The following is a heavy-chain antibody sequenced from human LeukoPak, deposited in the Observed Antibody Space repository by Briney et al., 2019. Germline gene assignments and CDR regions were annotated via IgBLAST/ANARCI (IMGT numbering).Heavy chain of an antibody. D-gene: IGHD1-26*01. V-gene: IGHV3-33*01. CDR1: GFTYSSYG. J-gene: IGHJ4*02. Sequence: PGGSLRLSCAASGFTYSSYGMHWVRQAPGKGLEWVAIIWYDGSNKYYADSVKGRFTISRDNSKNTLYLQMNRLRAEDTARYYCARNNGNYILDDWGQGTLVTVSP. CDR2: IWYDGSNK. CDR3: ARNNGNYILDD.